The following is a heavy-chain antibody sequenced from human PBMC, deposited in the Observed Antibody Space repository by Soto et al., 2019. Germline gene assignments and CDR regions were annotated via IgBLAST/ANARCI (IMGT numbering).Heavy chain of an antibody. CDR3: ARAGAGDWVEKDYGMDV. CDR1: GGSISSGDYY. CDR2: IYYSGST. Sequence: QVQLQESGPGLVKPSQTLSLTCTVSGGSISSGDYYWSWIRQPPGKGLEWIGYIYYSGSTYYNPSLKSRVTISVDTSKNQFSLKLSSVTAADTAVYYCARAGAGDWVEKDYGMDVWGQGTTVTVSS. D-gene: IGHD3-9*01. V-gene: IGHV4-30-4*01. J-gene: IGHJ6*02.